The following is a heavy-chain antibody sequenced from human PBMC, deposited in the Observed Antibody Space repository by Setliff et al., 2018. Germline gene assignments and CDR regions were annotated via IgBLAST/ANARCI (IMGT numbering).Heavy chain of an antibody. CDR3: ARVARVVLSRNAFDI. D-gene: IGHD2-2*01. Sequence: SETLSLTCGGYGGSISDYYWSWIRQPPGKGLEWIGEINHSGSTNYNPSLESRVTISVDTSKNQFSLKLSSVTAADTAVYYCARVARVVLSRNAFDIWGQGTMVTVSS. CDR1: GGSISDYY. V-gene: IGHV4-34*01. CDR2: INHSGST. J-gene: IGHJ3*02.